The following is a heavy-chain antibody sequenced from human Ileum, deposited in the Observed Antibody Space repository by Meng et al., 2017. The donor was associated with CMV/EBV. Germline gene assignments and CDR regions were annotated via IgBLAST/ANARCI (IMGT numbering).Heavy chain of an antibody. D-gene: IGHD3-10*01. J-gene: IGHJ4*02. CDR3: ARRVGSGKYYFDY. Sequence: CAVSCGSLTGYYCSWIRQQPGKGLEWIGEINYSECTNYNPSLNSRVTISVDTFKNQCSLKLRSVTAADTAVYYCARRVGSGKYYFDYWSQGTLVTVSS. CDR1: CGSLTGYY. CDR2: INYSECT. V-gene: IGHV4-34*01.